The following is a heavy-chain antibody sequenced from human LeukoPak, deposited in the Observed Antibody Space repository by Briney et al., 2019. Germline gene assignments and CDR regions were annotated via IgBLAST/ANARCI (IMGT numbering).Heavy chain of an antibody. J-gene: IGHJ4*02. CDR1: GYTITGYY. CDR2: INPNNGGT. V-gene: IGHV1-2*02. D-gene: IGHD1-1*01. CDR3: GRDRHWNQGNFDY. Sequence: ASVKVSCKAFGYTITGYYIHWVRQAPGQGLEWMGWINPNNGGTNSAQKFQGRVTMTRDTSNGTAYMELNRLTYDDTAVYYCGRDRHWNQGNFDYWGQGTLVTVSS.